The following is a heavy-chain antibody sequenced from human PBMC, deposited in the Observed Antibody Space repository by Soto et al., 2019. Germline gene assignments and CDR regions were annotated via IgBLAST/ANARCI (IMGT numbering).Heavy chain of an antibody. CDR1: GGSISGYY. J-gene: IGHJ5*02. D-gene: IGHD4-4*01. CDR2: VYYSGST. CDR3: AMTVTTLYLWFDP. V-gene: IGHV4-59*08. Sequence: QVQLQESGPGLVKPSETLSLTCTVSGGSISGYYWSWIRQSPAKGLEWIGHVYYSGSTKYNPSLKSRVTISVDTSKNQFSMNLRSVTAADTAVYYCAMTVTTLYLWFDPWGQGILVTVSS.